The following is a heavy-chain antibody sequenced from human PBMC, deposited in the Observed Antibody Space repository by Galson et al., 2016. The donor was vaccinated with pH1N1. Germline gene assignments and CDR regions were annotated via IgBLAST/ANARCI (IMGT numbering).Heavy chain of an antibody. V-gene: IGHV1-18*01. Sequence: SVTVSCKASGYTFTTYGVTWVRQAPGQGLEWMGWISPNNGNTHYAQHFQGRVTMTTDTSTSTAYMELKSLRSDDTAVYYCARWRYSTRWSAFDYWGQGTLVTVSS. J-gene: IGHJ4*02. CDR1: GYTFTTYG. D-gene: IGHD6-13*01. CDR3: ARWRYSTRWSAFDY. CDR2: ISPNNGNT.